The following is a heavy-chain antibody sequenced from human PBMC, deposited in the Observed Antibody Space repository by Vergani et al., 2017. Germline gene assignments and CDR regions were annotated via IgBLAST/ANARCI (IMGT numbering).Heavy chain of an antibody. J-gene: IGHJ4*02. Sequence: HLQESGPGLVKPSETLPLTCTVSGDSISSGVYWGWIRQPPGKGLEWIGSFSYGESPSYSPSLQSRATISEDASKNQFSLRLSSVTAADTAIYSGARHVRKGFYGYEVVDYWGQGTLVTVSS. CDR2: FSYGESP. D-gene: IGHD5-18*01. CDR3: ARHVRKGFYGYEVVDY. CDR1: GDSISSGVY. V-gene: IGHV4-39*01.